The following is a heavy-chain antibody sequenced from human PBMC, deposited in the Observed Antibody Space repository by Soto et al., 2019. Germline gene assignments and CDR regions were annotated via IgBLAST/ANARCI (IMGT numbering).Heavy chain of an antibody. Sequence: GGSLRLSCEGSVFPFRSYGIHLVRQSPGKGLEWLAIIRNDGSNEYYADSVKGRFTISRDNSKNTVYLQVTNLRAEDTAVYFCARDQTESGGYSESWGQGTLVTVSS. CDR1: VFPFRSYG. CDR3: ARDQTESGGYSES. J-gene: IGHJ4*02. V-gene: IGHV3-30*02. CDR2: IRNDGSNE. D-gene: IGHD2-15*01.